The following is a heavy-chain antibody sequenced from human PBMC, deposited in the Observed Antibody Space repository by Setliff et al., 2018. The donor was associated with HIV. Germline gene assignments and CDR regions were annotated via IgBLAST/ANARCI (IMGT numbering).Heavy chain of an antibody. CDR1: GYSISSGHY. D-gene: IGHD6-6*01. CDR2: IYHSGST. J-gene: IGHJ4*02. Sequence: SETLSLTCAVSGYSISSGHYWGWIRQPPGKGLEWIGSIYHSGSTYYNPSLKRRVAISVDTSKSQFSLKLSSVTAADTAVYYCARFLLVARPNFDCWGQGTLVTVSS. CDR3: ARFLLVARPNFDC. V-gene: IGHV4-38-2*01.